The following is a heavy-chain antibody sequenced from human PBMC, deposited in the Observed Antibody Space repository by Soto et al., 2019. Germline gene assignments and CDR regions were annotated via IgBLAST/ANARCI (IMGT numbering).Heavy chain of an antibody. Sequence: ETLSLTCTVSGGSFGSSAYYWGWIRRAPGKGLEWIGSINSSGSTFSNPSLKSRVTLSVDTSKNQFSLKLTSVTAADTALYYCSRRAPEGFDPWGQGTLVTVSS. J-gene: IGHJ5*02. CDR1: GGSFGSSAYY. V-gene: IGHV4-39*01. CDR2: INSSGST. CDR3: SRRAPEGFDP.